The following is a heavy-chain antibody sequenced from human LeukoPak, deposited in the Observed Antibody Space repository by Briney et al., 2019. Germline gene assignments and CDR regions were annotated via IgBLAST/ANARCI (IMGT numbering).Heavy chain of an antibody. J-gene: IGHJ3*02. CDR1: GGTFISYA. V-gene: IGHV1-69*05. CDR3: ARDRGVAITMIVVAHHGAFDI. D-gene: IGHD3-22*01. CDR2: ILPIFGTA. Sequence: ASVKVSCKASGGTFISYAISWVRQAPGQGLEWMGGILPIFGTANYAQKLQGRVAMTTDTSTSTAYMELRSLRSDDTAVYYCARDRGVAITMIVVAHHGAFDIWGQGTMVTVSS.